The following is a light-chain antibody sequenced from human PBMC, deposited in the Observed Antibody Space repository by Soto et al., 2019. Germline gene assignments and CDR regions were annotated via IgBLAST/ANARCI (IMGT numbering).Light chain of an antibody. Sequence: EIMMTQSPGTLSASPGERATLSCRASQSVSSNLAWYQQKPGQAPRLLLYAVSTRATGIPARFSGSGSGTEFTLTISSQPSEDFAVYYCQQYTKWPLTFGQGTKAEIK. CDR3: QQYTKWPLT. CDR1: QSVSSN. J-gene: IGKJ1*01. V-gene: IGKV3-15*01. CDR2: AVS.